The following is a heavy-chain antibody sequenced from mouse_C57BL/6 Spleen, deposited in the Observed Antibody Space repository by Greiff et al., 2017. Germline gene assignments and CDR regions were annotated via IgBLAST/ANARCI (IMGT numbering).Heavy chain of an antibody. CDR2: INPNYGTT. CDR1: GYSFTDYN. D-gene: IGHD1-1*01. Sequence: VHVKQSGPELVKPGASVKISCKASGYSFTDYNMNWVKQSNGKSLEWIGVINPNYGTTSYNQKFKGKATLTVDQSSSTAYMQLNSLTSEDSAVYYCARRNYYGSSGGYFDVWGTGTTVTVSS. CDR3: ARRNYYGSSGGYFDV. V-gene: IGHV1-39*01. J-gene: IGHJ1*03.